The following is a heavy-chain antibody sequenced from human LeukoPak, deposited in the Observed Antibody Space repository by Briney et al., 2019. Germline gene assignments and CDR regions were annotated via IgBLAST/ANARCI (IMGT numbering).Heavy chain of an antibody. CDR2: ISSSSSYI. D-gene: IGHD6-13*01. V-gene: IGHV3-21*01. Sequence: GGSLRLSCAASGFTFSSYSMNWVRQAPGKGLEGVSSISSSSSYIYYADSVKGRFTISRDNAKNSLYLQMNSLRAEDTAVYYCARDPSRWYFDYWGQGTLVTVSS. CDR3: ARDPSRWYFDY. CDR1: GFTFSSYS. J-gene: IGHJ4*02.